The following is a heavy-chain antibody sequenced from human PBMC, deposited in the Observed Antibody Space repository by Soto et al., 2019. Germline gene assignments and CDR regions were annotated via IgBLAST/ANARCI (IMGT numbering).Heavy chain of an antibody. CDR3: ARVIRGAYYNSPLDT. J-gene: IGHJ5*02. CDR2: INPYSGGA. V-gene: IGHV1-2*02. CDR1: GYTFTGYF. D-gene: IGHD3-10*01. Sequence: ASVKVSCKASGYTFTGYFMHWVRQAPGQGLEWMGWINPYSGGADSAQSFHGRVTMTRDPCISTVYMELSRLRFDDAAVYYCARVIRGAYYNSPLDTWGQGTLVTVSS.